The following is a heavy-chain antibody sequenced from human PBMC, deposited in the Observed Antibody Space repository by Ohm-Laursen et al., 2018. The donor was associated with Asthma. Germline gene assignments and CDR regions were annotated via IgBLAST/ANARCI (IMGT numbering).Heavy chain of an antibody. CDR3: GRKRGSCISSTCYSLDF. CDR1: GYTFIGYY. D-gene: IGHD2-15*01. Sequence: SSVKVSCKVSGYTFIGYYIHWVRQAPGQGLEWMGGINSVFATTDYGQKFRGRVTITADESTATVYMELSSLRSDDTALYYCGRKRGSCISSTCYSLDFWGQGTLITVSS. CDR2: INSVFATT. J-gene: IGHJ4*02. V-gene: IGHV1-69*01.